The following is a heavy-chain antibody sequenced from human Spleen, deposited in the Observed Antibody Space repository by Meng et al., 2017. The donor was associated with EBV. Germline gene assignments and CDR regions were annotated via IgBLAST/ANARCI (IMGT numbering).Heavy chain of an antibody. D-gene: IGHD6-19*01. J-gene: IGHJ5*02. CDR2: VHYTGST. V-gene: IGHV4-39*01. CDR3: ARPFPSWQSPRLDPFGA. Sequence: QLQLRESGPGQVKPSXXLAPTXPASGDSISSFYYWGWIRQPPGRGLEWIGSVHYTGSTYYSPSLKSRVTVSVDTSKNQFSLRLTSVTAADTAVYYCARPFPSWQSPRLDPFGAWGQGTLVTVSS. CDR1: GDSISSFYY.